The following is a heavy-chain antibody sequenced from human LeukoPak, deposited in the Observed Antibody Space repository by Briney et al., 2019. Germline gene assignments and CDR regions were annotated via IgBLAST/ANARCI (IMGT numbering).Heavy chain of an antibody. CDR3: ARVLFSRAFDI. V-gene: IGHV4-39*01. J-gene: IGHJ3*02. D-gene: IGHD3-10*02. CDR1: GGSISSSNYF. Sequence: PSETLSLTCTVSGGSISSSNYFWGWIRQPPGKGLEWIGSSYYRGNTYYNPSLKSRVTISIDTSKNQFSLKLSSVTAADTAVYYCARVLFSRAFDIWGQGTMVTVSS. CDR2: SYYRGNT.